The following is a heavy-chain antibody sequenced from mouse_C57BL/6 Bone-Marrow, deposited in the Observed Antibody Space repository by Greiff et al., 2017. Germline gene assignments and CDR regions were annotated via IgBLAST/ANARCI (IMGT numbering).Heavy chain of an antibody. J-gene: IGHJ3*01. D-gene: IGHD1-1*02. Sequence: VQLQQSGAELVKPGASVKLSCTASGFNINDYYMHWVKQRPEQGLEWIGRIDPEDGETKYDPKFQGKATITTDTSSNTAYLQLSSLTSEDAAVYYCARGPMEDWFAYWGQGTLVTVSA. CDR2: IDPEDGET. CDR1: GFNINDYY. CDR3: ARGPMEDWFAY. V-gene: IGHV14-2*01.